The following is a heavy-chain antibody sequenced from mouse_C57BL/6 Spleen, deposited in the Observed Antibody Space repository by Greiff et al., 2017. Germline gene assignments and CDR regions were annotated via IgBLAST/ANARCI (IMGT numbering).Heavy chain of an antibody. Sequence: VQLQQPGAELVKPGASVKLSCKASGYTFTSYWMQWVKQRTGQGLEWIGEIDPSDSYTNYNQKFKGKATLTVDTSSSTAYMQLSSLTSEDSAVYYCARRYYGNYYFDYWGQGTTLTVSS. J-gene: IGHJ2*01. CDR2: IDPSDSYT. D-gene: IGHD2-1*01. CDR1: GYTFTSYW. CDR3: ARRYYGNYYFDY. V-gene: IGHV1-50*01.